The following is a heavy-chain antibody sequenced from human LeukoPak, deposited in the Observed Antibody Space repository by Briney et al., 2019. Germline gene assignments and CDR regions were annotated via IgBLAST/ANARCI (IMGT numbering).Heavy chain of an antibody. CDR1: GYTFNDYY. CDR2: INPKSGGT. Sequence: ASVKVSCKASGYTFNDYYMHWVRQAPGQGLEWMGWINPKSGGTDYAQQFQGRVTMTIDTSITTAYMELSRLRSDDTAVYYCMRERGGDYWGQGTLVTVSS. CDR3: MRERGGDY. J-gene: IGHJ4*02. V-gene: IGHV1-2*02. D-gene: IGHD3-16*01.